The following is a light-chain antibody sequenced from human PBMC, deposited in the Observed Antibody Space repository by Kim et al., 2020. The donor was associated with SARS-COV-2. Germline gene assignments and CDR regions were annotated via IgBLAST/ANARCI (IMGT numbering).Light chain of an antibody. CDR1: SDNVGYEG. J-gene: IGLJ3*02. V-gene: IGLV10-54*04. CDR3: SAWDSSLSAWV. Sequence: DTPAQTGTVTSDNVGYEGAAWLQQHQNPPPNLMCYRNNNRTSVISKSFRASRSDTIASLTITGLRPEDEADYYCSAWDSSLSAWVFGGGTQLTVL. CDR2: RNN.